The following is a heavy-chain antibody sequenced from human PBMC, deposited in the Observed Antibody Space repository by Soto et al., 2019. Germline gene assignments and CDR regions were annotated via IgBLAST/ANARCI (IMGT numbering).Heavy chain of an antibody. J-gene: IGHJ4*02. D-gene: IGHD3-22*01. V-gene: IGHV3-23*01. Sequence: TGGSLRLSSAASEGNFINYAMSWVRQAPGKGLEWVSAISYGGGTTYYADSVKGRFTISRDNSKNTLYLQMNSLRAEDTAVYYCAKNPGYYYDSTGYHFDYWGQGTLVTVSS. CDR3: AKNPGYYYDSTGYHFDY. CDR1: EGNFINYA. CDR2: ISYGGGTT.